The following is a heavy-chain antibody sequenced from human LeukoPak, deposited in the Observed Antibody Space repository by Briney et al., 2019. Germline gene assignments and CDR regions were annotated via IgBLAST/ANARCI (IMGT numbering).Heavy chain of an antibody. CDR1: GFTFSSYA. J-gene: IGHJ4*02. CDR2: ISPDSNYK. V-gene: IGHV3-21*01. CDR3: VRGGYSGFDYEY. D-gene: IGHD5-12*01. Sequence: GGSLRLSCAASGFTFSSYAMSWVRQAPGKGLEWVSSISPDSNYKYYVDSVKGRFTISRDNAKSSLYLQMNSLRAEDTAVYYCVRGGYSGFDYEYWGQGTLVTVSS.